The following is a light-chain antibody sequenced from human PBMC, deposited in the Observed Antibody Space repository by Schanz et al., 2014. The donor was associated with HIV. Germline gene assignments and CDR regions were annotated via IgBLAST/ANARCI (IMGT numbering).Light chain of an antibody. J-gene: IGLJ3*02. V-gene: IGLV1-47*01. CDR2: RNN. Sequence: QSVLTQPPSASGTPGQRVTISCSGSSSNIGSNYVYWYQQLPGTAPKLLIYRNNQRPSGVPDRFSGSKSGTSASLAISGLRSEDEADYYCAGWDDGLKGWVFGGGTKLTVL. CDR3: AGWDDGLKGWV. CDR1: SSNIGSNY.